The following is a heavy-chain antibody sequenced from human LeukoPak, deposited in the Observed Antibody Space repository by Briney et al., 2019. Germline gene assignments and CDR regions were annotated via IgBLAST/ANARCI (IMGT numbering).Heavy chain of an antibody. CDR3: ARAFATVESYYFDY. CDR1: GGSISSYY. J-gene: IGHJ4*02. Sequence: SETLSLTCTVSGGSISSYYWSWIRQPPGKGLEWLGYIYYSGSTNYNPSLKSRVTISADTSKNQFSLKLSSVTAADTAVYYCARAFATVESYYFDYWGQGALVTVSS. CDR2: IYYSGST. V-gene: IGHV4-59*01. D-gene: IGHD4-23*01.